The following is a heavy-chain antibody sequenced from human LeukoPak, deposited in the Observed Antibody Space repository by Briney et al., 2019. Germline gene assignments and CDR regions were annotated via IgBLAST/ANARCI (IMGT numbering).Heavy chain of an antibody. V-gene: IGHV3-23*01. CDR2: ISGSGSNT. Sequence: GGSLRLSCAASGFTFSSYAISWVRQAPGKGLEWVSAISGSGSNTYYPGSVKGRFTISRDSSKNTLYLQMNSVRAEDTAVYYCAKARYDFWSGQTRGYFDYWGQGTLVTVSS. CDR3: AKARYDFWSGQTRGYFDY. D-gene: IGHD3-3*01. CDR1: GFTFSSYA. J-gene: IGHJ4*02.